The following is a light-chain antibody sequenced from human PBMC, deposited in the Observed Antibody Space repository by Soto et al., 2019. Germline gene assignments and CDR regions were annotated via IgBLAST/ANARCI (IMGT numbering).Light chain of an antibody. Sequence: QSVLTQPPSVSGAPGQRVTISCTGSSSNIGAGYDVHWYQHLPGTAPKLLIYGNNNRPSGVPDRFSGSKSGTSASLAITGLQAEDEADYYCQSYDSSLSGSVVFGRGTQLTVL. CDR1: SSNIGAGYD. J-gene: IGLJ2*01. V-gene: IGLV1-40*01. CDR3: QSYDSSLSGSVV. CDR2: GNN.